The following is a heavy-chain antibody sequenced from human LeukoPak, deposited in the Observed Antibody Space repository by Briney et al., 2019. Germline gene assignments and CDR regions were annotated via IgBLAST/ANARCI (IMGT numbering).Heavy chain of an antibody. CDR1: GYTFTSSD. Sequence: GASVKVSCKASGYTFTSSDINWVRQATGQGLEWMGWMNPNSGNTGYAQKFQDRVTMTRNTSISTAYMELSGLRSEDTAVYYCARGRWYSTDYWGQGTLVTVSS. D-gene: IGHD4-23*01. CDR3: ARGRWYSTDY. CDR2: MNPNSGNT. V-gene: IGHV1-8*01. J-gene: IGHJ4*02.